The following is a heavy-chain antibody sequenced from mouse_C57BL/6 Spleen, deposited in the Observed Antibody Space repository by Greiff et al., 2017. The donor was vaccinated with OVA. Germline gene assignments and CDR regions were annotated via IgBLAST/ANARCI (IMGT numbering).Heavy chain of an antibody. V-gene: IGHV1-82*01. J-gene: IGHJ4*01. Sequence: VRLQQSGPELVKPGASVKISCKASGYAFSSSWMNWVKQRPGKGLEWIGRIYPGDGDTNYNGKFKGKATLTADKSSSTAYMQLSSLTSEDSAVYFCARDDYDPEDYWGQGTSVTVSS. CDR2: IYPGDGDT. CDR3: ARDDYDPEDY. D-gene: IGHD2-4*01. CDR1: GYAFSSSW.